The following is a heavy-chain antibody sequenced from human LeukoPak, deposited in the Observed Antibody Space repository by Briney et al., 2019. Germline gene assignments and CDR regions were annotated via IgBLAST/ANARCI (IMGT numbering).Heavy chain of an antibody. CDR1: GFTFSSYW. V-gene: IGHV3-74*01. CDR2: INSHGSIT. CDR3: ARDTDTVTTILDY. D-gene: IGHD4-17*01. J-gene: IGHJ4*02. Sequence: PGRSLRLSCAASGFTFSSYWMHWVRQAPGKGLVWVSRINSHGSITSYADSVKGRFTISRDNAKNTLYLQMNSLRAEDTAVYYCARDTDTVTTILDYWGQGTLVTVSS.